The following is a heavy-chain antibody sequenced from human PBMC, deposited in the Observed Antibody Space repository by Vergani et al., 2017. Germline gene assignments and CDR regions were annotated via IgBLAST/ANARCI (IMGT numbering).Heavy chain of an antibody. Sequence: QVQLVQSGTEVKKPGASVKVSCKASGYTFISYGVSWLRQAPGQGLEWMGWIRPHNGDTNYAQKFQGRVTMTTDTSTNTVYMELRSLRSDDTAVYYCARDYDWNDRGAFDYWGQGTLVTVSS. CDR3: ARDYDWNDRGAFDY. CDR1: GYTFISYG. J-gene: IGHJ4*02. CDR2: IRPHNGDT. V-gene: IGHV1-18*01. D-gene: IGHD1-1*01.